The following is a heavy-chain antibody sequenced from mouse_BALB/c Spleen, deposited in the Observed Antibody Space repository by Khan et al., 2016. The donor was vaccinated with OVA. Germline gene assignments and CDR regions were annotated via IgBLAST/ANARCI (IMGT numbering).Heavy chain of an antibody. V-gene: IGHV5-4*02. CDR3: ARAGYGGFAY. J-gene: IGHJ3*01. CDR1: GFTFSDYY. CDR2: ISDGGSST. D-gene: IGHD1-1*02. Sequence: EVELVESGGGLVKPGGSLKLSCAASGFTFSDYYMYWVRQTPEKRLEWVATISDGGSSTYYPDSVKGRFTISRDNAKNTLYLQMSSLKAGNTAIYYCARAGYGGFAYWGQGTLVTVSA.